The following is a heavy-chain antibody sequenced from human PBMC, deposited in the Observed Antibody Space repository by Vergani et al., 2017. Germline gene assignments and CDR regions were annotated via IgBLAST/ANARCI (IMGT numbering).Heavy chain of an antibody. CDR3: AKGSSFYCTNGVCYYDY. V-gene: IGHV3-23*01. Sequence: EVQLLESGGGLVQPGGSLRLSCAASGFTFSSYAMSWVRQAPGKGLEWVSAISGSGGSTYYADSVKGRFTISRDNSKNTLYLQMTSLRAEDTAVYYCAKGSSFYCTNGVCYYDYWGQGTLVTVSS. CDR2: ISGSGGST. D-gene: IGHD2-8*01. CDR1: GFTFSSYA. J-gene: IGHJ4*02.